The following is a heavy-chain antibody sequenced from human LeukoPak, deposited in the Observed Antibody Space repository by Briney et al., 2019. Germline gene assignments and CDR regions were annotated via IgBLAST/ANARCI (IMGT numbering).Heavy chain of an antibody. V-gene: IGHV3-13*01. J-gene: IGHJ6*03. Sequence: GRSLRLSCAASGFTFSSFDMHWVRQPTGQGLEGVSTIGTASDTYYPGSVEGRFTLSRDNAKNSLYLQMNSLTAGDTAVYYCARGPPRGKYYYMDVWGKGTTVTVSS. CDR2: IGTASDT. D-gene: IGHD1-1*01. CDR3: ARGPPRGKYYYMDV. CDR1: GFTFSSFD.